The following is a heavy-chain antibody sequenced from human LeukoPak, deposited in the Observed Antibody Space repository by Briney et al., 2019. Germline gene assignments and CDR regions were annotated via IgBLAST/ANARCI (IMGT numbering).Heavy chain of an antibody. CDR1: GFTLSSYA. D-gene: IGHD4-17*01. CDR3: AKIPYGDYVLDYYYYMDV. J-gene: IGHJ6*03. Sequence: GGSLRLSCAASGFTLSSYAMSWVRQAPGKGLEWVSAISDSGSTYHADSVKGRFTISRDNSKNTLYLQMYSLRAEDTAVYYCAKIPYGDYVLDYYYYMDVWGKGTTVTISS. V-gene: IGHV3-23*01. CDR2: ISDSGST.